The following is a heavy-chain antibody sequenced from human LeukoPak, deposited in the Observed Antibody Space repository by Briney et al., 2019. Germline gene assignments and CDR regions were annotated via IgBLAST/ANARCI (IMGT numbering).Heavy chain of an antibody. CDR2: ISSSGSTI. Sequence: GGSLRLSCAASGFTFSSYEMNWVRQAPGKGLEWVSYISSSGSTIYYADSVKGRFTISRDNAKNSLYLQMNGLRAEDTAVYYCARDYYGSGSYPNWFDPWGQGTLVTVSS. V-gene: IGHV3-48*03. CDR3: ARDYYGSGSYPNWFDP. J-gene: IGHJ5*02. D-gene: IGHD3-10*01. CDR1: GFTFSSYE.